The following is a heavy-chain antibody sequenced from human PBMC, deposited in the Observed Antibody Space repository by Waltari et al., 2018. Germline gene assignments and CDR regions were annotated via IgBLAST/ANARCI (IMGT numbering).Heavy chain of an antibody. CDR3: ARVGSWYLDSRDHFDN. Sequence: EVQLVESGGGLVQPGGSLRLSCAASGFTFSSYWMSWVRQAPGKGLVWVSRGKRDGSTTTYADSVRGRFTISRDNAKNTLYLQMNSLRVEDTAVYYCARVGSWYLDSRDHFDNWGQGTLVTVSS. CDR1: GFTFSSYW. D-gene: IGHD6-13*01. J-gene: IGHJ4*02. CDR2: GKRDGSTT. V-gene: IGHV3-74*01.